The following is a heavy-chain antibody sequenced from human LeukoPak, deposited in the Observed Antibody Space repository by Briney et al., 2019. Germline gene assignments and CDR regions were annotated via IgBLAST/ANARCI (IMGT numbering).Heavy chain of an antibody. CDR2: IYSGGCT. CDR3: ARAPYGSGSYYGMDV. J-gene: IGHJ6*04. D-gene: IGHD3-10*01. Sequence: PGGSLRLSCAASGFTVSSNYMSWVRQAPGKGLEWVSVIYSGGCTYYADSVRGRFTISRDNSKNTLYLQMNSLRAEDTAVYYCARAPYGSGSYYGMDVWGKGTTVTVSS. CDR1: GFTVSSNY. V-gene: IGHV3-53*01.